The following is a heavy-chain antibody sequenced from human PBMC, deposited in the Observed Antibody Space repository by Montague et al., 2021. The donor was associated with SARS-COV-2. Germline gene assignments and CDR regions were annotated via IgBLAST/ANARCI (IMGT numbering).Heavy chain of an antibody. Sequence: TLSLTCTVSGGSISSSSYYWGWIRQPPGKGLEWIGSIYYSGSTYYNPSLKSRVTISVDTSKNQFSLKLSSVTAADTAVYYCASPTYYYDSSGSDAFDIWGQGTMVAVSS. CDR3: ASPTYYYDSSGSDAFDI. J-gene: IGHJ3*02. D-gene: IGHD3-22*01. V-gene: IGHV4-39*01. CDR1: GGSISSSSYY. CDR2: IYYSGST.